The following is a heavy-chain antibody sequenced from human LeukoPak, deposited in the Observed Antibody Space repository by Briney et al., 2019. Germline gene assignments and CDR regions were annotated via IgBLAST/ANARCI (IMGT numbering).Heavy chain of an antibody. J-gene: IGHJ3*02. D-gene: IGHD2/OR15-2a*01. V-gene: IGHV4-59*01. CDR2: IYYSGST. CDR1: GGSISSYY. Sequence: SETLSLTCTVSGGSISSYYWSWIRQPPGKGLEWVGYIYYSGSTNYNPSLKSRVNISVDTSKNQFSLKLSSVTAADTAVYYCARCPPHNRNAFDIWGQGTMVTVSS. CDR3: ARCPPHNRNAFDI.